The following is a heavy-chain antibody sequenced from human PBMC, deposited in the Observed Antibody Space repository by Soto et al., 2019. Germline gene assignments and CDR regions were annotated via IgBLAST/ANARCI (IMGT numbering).Heavy chain of an antibody. D-gene: IGHD5-12*01. V-gene: IGHV1-69*13. CDR2: IIPIFGTA. CDR3: GRGNSGYENDAFDI. J-gene: IGHJ3*02. Sequence: SVKVSCKASGGTFSSYAISWVRQAPGQGLEWMGGIIPIFGTANYAQKFQGRVTITADESTSTAYMELSSLRSEDTAVYYCGRGNSGYENDAFDIWGQGKMVTVS. CDR1: GGTFSSYA.